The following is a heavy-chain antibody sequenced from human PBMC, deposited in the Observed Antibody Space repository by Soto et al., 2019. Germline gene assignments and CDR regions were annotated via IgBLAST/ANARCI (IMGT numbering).Heavy chain of an antibody. CDR2: IYYSGST. CDR3: ARHDGICSGGSCYSEWFDP. Sequence: PSETLSLTCTVSGGSISSGDYYWSWIRQPPGKGLEWIGYIYYSGSTYCNPSLKSRVTISVDTSKNQFSLKLSSVTAADTAVYYCARHDGICSGGSCYSEWFDPWGQGTLVTVSS. CDR1: GGSISSGDYY. J-gene: IGHJ5*02. D-gene: IGHD2-15*01. V-gene: IGHV4-30-4*01.